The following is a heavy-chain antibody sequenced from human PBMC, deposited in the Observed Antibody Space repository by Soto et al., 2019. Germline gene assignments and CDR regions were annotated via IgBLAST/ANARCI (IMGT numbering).Heavy chain of an antibody. J-gene: IGHJ4*02. V-gene: IGHV3-33*01. D-gene: IGHD6-19*01. CDR2: IWYDGSNE. CDR3: ARDRRGSGWYDYFDY. Sequence: QVQLVESGGGVVQPGRSLRLSCAASGFTFSSYGMHWVRKAPGKGLEWVAVIWYDGSNENYADSVKGRFTISRDNYKNTLYLQMNSLRAEATAIYYCARDRRGSGWYDYFDYWGQGTLVTVSS. CDR1: GFTFSSYG.